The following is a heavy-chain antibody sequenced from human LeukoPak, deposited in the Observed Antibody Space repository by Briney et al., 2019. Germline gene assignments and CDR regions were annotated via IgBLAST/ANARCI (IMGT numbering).Heavy chain of an antibody. CDR2: MNPNSGNT. V-gene: IGHV1-8*01. Sequence: GASVKVSCKASGYTFTSYDINWVRQATGQRLEWMGWMNPNSGNTAYAQKFQGRVTLTRNTSISTAYMELSSLRSEDTAVYYCARVPLYSSGWDDAFDIWGQGTMVTDCS. D-gene: IGHD6-19*01. J-gene: IGHJ3*02. CDR1: GYTFTSYD. CDR3: ARVPLYSSGWDDAFDI.